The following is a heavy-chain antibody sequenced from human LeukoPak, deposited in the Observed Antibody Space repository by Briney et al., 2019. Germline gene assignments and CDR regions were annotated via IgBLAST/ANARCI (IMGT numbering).Heavy chain of an antibody. CDR3: ARGYSYSMDV. V-gene: IGHV1-46*01. CDR2: INPSSNYA. Sequence: ASVKVSCKASGGTFSSYAISWVRQAPGQGLEWMGLINPSSNYAKYAQKFQGRVTMTRDTSTSTVYMELSSLRSEDTAVYYCARGYSYSMDVWGQGTTVTVPS. J-gene: IGHJ6*02. CDR1: GGTFSSYA.